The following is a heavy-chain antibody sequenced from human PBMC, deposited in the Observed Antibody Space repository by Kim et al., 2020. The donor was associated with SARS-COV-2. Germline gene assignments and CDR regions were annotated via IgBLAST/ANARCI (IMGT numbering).Heavy chain of an antibody. D-gene: IGHD3-10*01. J-gene: IGHJ6*02. CDR2: INWNGGST. Sequence: GGSLRLSCAASGFTFDDYGMSWVRQAPGKGLEWVSGINWNGGSTGYADSVKGRFTISRDNAKNSLYLQMNSLRAEDTALYHCARARRWFGEFGNYYYGMDVWGQGTTVTVSS. V-gene: IGHV3-20*01. CDR3: ARARRWFGEFGNYYYGMDV. CDR1: GFTFDDYG.